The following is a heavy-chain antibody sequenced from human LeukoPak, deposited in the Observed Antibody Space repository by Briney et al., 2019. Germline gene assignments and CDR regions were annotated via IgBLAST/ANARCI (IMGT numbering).Heavy chain of an antibody. CDR1: GYTFTSYY. Sequence: ASVKVSCKASGYTFTSYYMHWVRQAPGQGLEWMGMINPNGGSTSYAQKFQGRVTMTRDTSTSTVYMELSSLRSEDTAVYYCARAPSNSSGWYGRDYWGQGTLVTVSS. CDR2: INPNGGST. J-gene: IGHJ4*02. D-gene: IGHD6-19*01. CDR3: ARAPSNSSGWYGRDY. V-gene: IGHV1-46*03.